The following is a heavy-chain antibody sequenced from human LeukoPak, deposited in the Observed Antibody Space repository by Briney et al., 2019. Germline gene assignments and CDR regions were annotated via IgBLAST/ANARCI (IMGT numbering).Heavy chain of an antibody. CDR2: INHSGST. J-gene: IGHJ4*02. Sequence: PSETLSLTCAVYGGSFSGYYWSWIRQPPGKGLEWIGEINHSGSTNYNPSLKSRVTISVDTSKNQFSLKLSSVTAADTAVYYCARGHLLNQGSGPSRGLYYFDYWGQGTLVTVSS. CDR3: ARGHLLNQGSGPSRGLYYFDY. V-gene: IGHV4-34*01. CDR1: GGSFSGYY. D-gene: IGHD2-15*01.